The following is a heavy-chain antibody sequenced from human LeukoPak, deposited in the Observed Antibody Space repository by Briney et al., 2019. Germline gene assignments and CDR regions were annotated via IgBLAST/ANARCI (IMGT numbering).Heavy chain of an antibody. CDR2: VYPCDSDT. CDR3: ARHPYSYGPLCY. J-gene: IGHJ4*02. Sequence: GESLKISCKGSGYSFTSYWIGWVRQLPGKSLEGMGIVYPCDSDTRYSPSFQGQVTTSADKSISTAYLQWSSLQASGTAMYYCARHPYSYGPLCYWGQGTLVTVSS. CDR1: GYSFTSYW. D-gene: IGHD5-18*01. V-gene: IGHV5-51*01.